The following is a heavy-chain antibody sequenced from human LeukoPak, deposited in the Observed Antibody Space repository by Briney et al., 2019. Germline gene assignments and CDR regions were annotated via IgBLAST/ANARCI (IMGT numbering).Heavy chain of an antibody. J-gene: IGHJ2*01. CDR2: IKQDGSDK. V-gene: IGHV3-7*02. CDR1: GFTFSRYW. CDR3: ARGVPTILYWYFDL. D-gene: IGHD5-12*01. Sequence: GGSLRLSCAASGFTFSRYWMNWVRQAPGKGLEWVANIKQDGSDKYYVDSVRGRFTISRDNAKNSLYLQMNSLRAEDTAVYYCARGVPTILYWYFDLWGRGTLVTVSS.